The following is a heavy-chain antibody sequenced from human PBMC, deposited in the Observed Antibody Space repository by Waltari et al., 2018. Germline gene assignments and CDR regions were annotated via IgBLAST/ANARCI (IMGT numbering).Heavy chain of an antibody. CDR2: ITGSGGST. CDR3: AKVGDSGYAYAYYDH. J-gene: IGHJ4*02. D-gene: IGHD5-12*01. V-gene: IGHV3-23*01. Sequence: EVQVLASGGGLVQPGGSLRLYGAACGFTFGSYAMTWVRQPPGKGLEWVSGITGSGGSTYYADSVKGRFTISRDNSKNTLYLQMNSLRAEDTAVYYCAKVGDSGYAYAYYDHWGQGTLVTVSS. CDR1: GFTFGSYA.